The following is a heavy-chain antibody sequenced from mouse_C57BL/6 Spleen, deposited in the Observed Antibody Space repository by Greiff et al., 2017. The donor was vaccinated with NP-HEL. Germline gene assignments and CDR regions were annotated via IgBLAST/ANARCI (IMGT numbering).Heavy chain of an antibody. V-gene: IGHV1-81*01. Sequence: VQLQQSGAELARPGASVKLSCKASGYTFTSYGISWVKQRTGQGLEWIGEIYPRSGNTYYNEKFKGKATLTADKSSSTAYMELRSLTSEDAAVYFCARSGGYYGAMDYWGQGTSVTVSS. CDR2: IYPRSGNT. J-gene: IGHJ4*01. CDR3: ARSGGYYGAMDY. D-gene: IGHD1-1*01. CDR1: GYTFTSYG.